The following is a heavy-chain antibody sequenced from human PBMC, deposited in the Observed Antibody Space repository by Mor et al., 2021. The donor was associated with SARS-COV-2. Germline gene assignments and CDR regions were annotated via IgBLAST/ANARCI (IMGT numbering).Heavy chain of an antibody. J-gene: IGHJ6*03. V-gene: IGHV4-59*09. Sequence: GSTNYNPSLKSRVTISVDSSKNQFSLKLSSVTAADTAMYYCARGDFDLPSSYYYM. D-gene: IGHD6-6*01. CDR2: GST. CDR3: ARGDFDLPSSYYYM.